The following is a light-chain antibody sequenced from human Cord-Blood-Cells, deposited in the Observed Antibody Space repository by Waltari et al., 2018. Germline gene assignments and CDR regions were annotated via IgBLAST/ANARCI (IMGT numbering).Light chain of an antibody. V-gene: IGLV2-14*01. CDR1: SSDVGGYNY. J-gene: IGLJ2*01. Sequence: QSALTQPASVSGSPGQSLTISCTGTSSDVGGYNYVSWYQQHPGKAPKLMIYDASNRPSGVSNRFSGSKSGNTASLTLSGLQAEDEADYYCSSYTSSSTLVVFGGGTKLTVL. CDR3: SSYTSSSTLVV. CDR2: DAS.